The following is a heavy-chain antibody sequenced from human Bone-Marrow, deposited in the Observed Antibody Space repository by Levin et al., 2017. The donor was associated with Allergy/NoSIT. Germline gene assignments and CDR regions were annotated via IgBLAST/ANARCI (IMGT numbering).Heavy chain of an antibody. CDR3: ARGLLEWLPPTMYYNYYMDV. D-gene: IGHD3-3*01. CDR2: ISNSGST. CDR1: DDSINIYY. Sequence: PSETLSLTCSVSDDSINIYYWSWIRRPPGKGLEWIGYISNSGSTNYNPSLQSRVTLSMDTSKNQFSLRLSSVTAADTAVYYCARGLLEWLPPTMYYNYYMDVWGRGTTVTVSS. V-gene: IGHV4-59*01. J-gene: IGHJ6*03.